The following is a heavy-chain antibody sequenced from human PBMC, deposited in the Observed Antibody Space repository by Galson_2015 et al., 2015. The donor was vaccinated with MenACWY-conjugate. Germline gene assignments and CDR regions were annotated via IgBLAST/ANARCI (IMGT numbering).Heavy chain of an antibody. J-gene: IGHJ6*02. Sequence: SLRLSCAASGFTFSSYSMNWVRQAPGKGLEWVSYISSSSSTIYYADSVKGRFTISRDNAKNSLYLQMNSLRDEDTAVYYCARDGDFWSGFNYGMDVWGQGTTVTVSS. CDR1: GFTFSSYS. D-gene: IGHD3-3*01. CDR2: ISSSSSTI. CDR3: ARDGDFWSGFNYGMDV. V-gene: IGHV3-48*02.